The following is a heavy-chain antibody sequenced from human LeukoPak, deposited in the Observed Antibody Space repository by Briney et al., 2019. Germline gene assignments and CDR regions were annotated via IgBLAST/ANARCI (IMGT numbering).Heavy chain of an antibody. J-gene: IGHJ4*02. Sequence: GGSLRLSCAASGFTFDDYAMHWVRQAPGKGLEWVSGISWNSGSIGYADSVKGRFTISRDNAKNSLYLQMNSLRAEDMALYYCAKGLRYFDRLPIELDYWGQGTLVTVSS. CDR3: AKGLRYFDRLPIELDY. CDR1: GFTFDDYA. V-gene: IGHV3-9*03. D-gene: IGHD3-9*01. CDR2: ISWNSGSI.